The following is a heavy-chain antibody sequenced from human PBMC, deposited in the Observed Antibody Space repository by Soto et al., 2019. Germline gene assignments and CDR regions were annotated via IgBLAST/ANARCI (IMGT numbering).Heavy chain of an antibody. D-gene: IGHD6-19*01. J-gene: IGHJ4*02. V-gene: IGHV3-23*01. CDR1: GFFFSSYT. CDR2: FIATSENT. Sequence: EVQLLESGGGLVQPGGSLRLSCVGSGFFFSSYTMTWVRKAPGKGLEGVSSFIATSENTYYADSVRGRFTISRDNSKNTLFLQMNSLTAEDTAMYYCAKARDQQWVRLPFDYWGQGILVIVSS. CDR3: AKARDQQWVRLPFDY.